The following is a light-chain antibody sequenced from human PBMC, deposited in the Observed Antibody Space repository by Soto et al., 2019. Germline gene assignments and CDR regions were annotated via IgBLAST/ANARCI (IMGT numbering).Light chain of an antibody. V-gene: IGKV2-28*01. CDR3: MQSLQTPYT. CDR2: LGS. J-gene: IGKJ2*01. Sequence: DIVMTQSPLSLPVTPGEPASISCRSSQSLLHSSGNNYLDWYLQKPGQSPQVLIYLGSNRASGVPVRFSGSGSGTDFTLKISRVEAEDVGVYYCMQSLQTPYTFGQGTKLEIK. CDR1: QSLLHSSGNNY.